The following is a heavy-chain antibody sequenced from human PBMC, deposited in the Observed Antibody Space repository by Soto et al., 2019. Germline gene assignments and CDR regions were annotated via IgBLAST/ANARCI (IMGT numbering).Heavy chain of an antibody. CDR2: INHSGST. V-gene: IGHV4-34*01. CDR1: GGSFSGYY. CDR3: APIAYEDYYYMDV. Sequence: PSEPLSLTCAVYGGSFSGYYWSWIRQPPGKGLEWIGEINHSGSTNYNPSLKSRVTISVDTSKNQFSLKLSSVTAADTAVYYCAPIAYEDYYYMDVWGKGTTVTVSS. J-gene: IGHJ6*03. D-gene: IGHD2-21*01.